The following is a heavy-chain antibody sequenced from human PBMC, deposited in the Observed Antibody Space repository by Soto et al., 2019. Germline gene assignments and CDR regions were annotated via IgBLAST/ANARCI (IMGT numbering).Heavy chain of an antibody. D-gene: IGHD2-21*01. CDR1: GFTFSDHY. J-gene: IGHJ4*02. CDR3: SRGGGGGLFDL. CDR2: ISPRTTYK. Sequence: QVHLVESGGGLVKPGGSLRLSCASSGFTFSDHYMSWIRRSPGKGLEFLSYISPRTTYKNYADSVKGRVTISRDNAKNSLYLQLNSLRAEDTAIYYCSRGGGGGLFDLWGQGTFVTVSS. V-gene: IGHV3-11*06.